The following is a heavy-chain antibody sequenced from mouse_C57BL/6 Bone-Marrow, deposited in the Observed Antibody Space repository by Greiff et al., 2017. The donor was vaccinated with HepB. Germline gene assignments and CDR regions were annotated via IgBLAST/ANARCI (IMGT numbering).Heavy chain of an antibody. CDR3: ARNGPYYSNYNWYFDV. D-gene: IGHD2-5*01. Sequence: QVQLKESGPGLVQPSQSLSITCTVSGFSLTSYGVHWVRQSPGKGLEWLGVIWSGGSTDYNAAFISRLSISKDNSKSQVFFKMNSLQADDTAIYYCARNGPYYSNYNWYFDVWGTGTTVTVSS. J-gene: IGHJ1*03. CDR1: GFSLTSYG. CDR2: IWSGGST. V-gene: IGHV2-2*01.